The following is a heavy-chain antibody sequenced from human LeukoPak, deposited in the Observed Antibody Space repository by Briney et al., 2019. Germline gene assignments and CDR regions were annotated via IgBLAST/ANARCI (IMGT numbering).Heavy chain of an antibody. V-gene: IGHV3-23*01. Sequence: GGSLRLSCAASGFTFSNYAMSWVRQAPGKGLEWVAGISGTGGSTHYADSVKGRFTISRDNSKNTVYLQMRKLRVEHTAVYYCAKVVAGNIDYYFDYWGQGILVAVSS. CDR1: GFTFSNYA. D-gene: IGHD2/OR15-2a*01. J-gene: IGHJ4*02. CDR2: ISGTGGST. CDR3: AKVVAGNIDYYFDY.